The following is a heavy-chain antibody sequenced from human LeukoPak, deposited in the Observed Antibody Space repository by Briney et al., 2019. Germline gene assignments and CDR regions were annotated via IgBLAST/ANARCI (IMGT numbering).Heavy chain of an antibody. Sequence: QSGGSLRLSCAASGFTFSSYAMSWVRQAPGKGLEWVAVIWYDGSNKYYADSVKGRFTISRDNSKNTLYLQMNSLRAEDTAVYYCARDWKGDYFDYWGQGTLVTVSS. CDR1: GFTFSSYA. J-gene: IGHJ4*02. CDR3: ARDWKGDYFDY. D-gene: IGHD1-1*01. CDR2: IWYDGSNK. V-gene: IGHV3-33*08.